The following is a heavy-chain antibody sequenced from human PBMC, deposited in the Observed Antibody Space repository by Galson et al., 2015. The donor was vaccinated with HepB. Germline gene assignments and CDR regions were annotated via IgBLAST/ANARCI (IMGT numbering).Heavy chain of an antibody. CDR1: GGTFSSYT. V-gene: IGHV1-69*02. CDR2: IIPILGIA. Sequence: SVKVSCKASGGTFSSYTISWVRQAPGRGLEWMGRIIPILGIANYAQKFQGRVTITADKSTSTAYMELSSLRSEDTAVYYCARSSSWPHGYFDLWGRGTLVTVSS. CDR3: ARSSSWPHGYFDL. D-gene: IGHD6-13*01. J-gene: IGHJ2*01.